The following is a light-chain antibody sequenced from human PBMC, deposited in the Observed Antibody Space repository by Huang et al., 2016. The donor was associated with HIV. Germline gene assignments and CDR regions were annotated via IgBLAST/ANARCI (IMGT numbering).Light chain of an antibody. CDR2: AAS. J-gene: IGKJ2*01. CDR3: QQYYNWPPRYT. V-gene: IGKV3-15*01. CDR1: QSVDSN. Sequence: EIVMTQSPATLSVSPGERATLSCRAIQSVDSNLAWYQLKPDEAPRLVIYAASTRATGIPTRFSGSGAGTEFTLTITSLQSEDFAVYCCQQYYNWPPRYTFGQGTKLEIK.